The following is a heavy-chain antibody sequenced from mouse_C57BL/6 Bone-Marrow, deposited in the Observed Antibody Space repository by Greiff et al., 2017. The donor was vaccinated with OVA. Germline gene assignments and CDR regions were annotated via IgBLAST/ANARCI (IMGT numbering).Heavy chain of an antibody. CDR2: ISSGGSYT. CDR1: GFTFSSYG. CDR3: ARRGSCFDV. Sequence: EVQGVESGGDLVKPGGSLKLSCAASGFTFSSYGMSWVRQTPDKRLEWVATISSGGSYTYYPASVKGRFPISRYNAKNTLYLQMSSVKSEDTAMYDCARRGSCFDVWGTGTTVTVSS. V-gene: IGHV5-6*01. J-gene: IGHJ1*03. D-gene: IGHD1-1*02.